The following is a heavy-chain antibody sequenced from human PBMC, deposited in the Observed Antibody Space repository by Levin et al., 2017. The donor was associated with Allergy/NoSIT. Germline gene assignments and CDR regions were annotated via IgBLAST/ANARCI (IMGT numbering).Heavy chain of an antibody. J-gene: IGHJ6*02. V-gene: IGHV4-30-4*01. D-gene: IGHD6-13*01. Sequence: SETLSLTCTVSGGSISSGDYYWSWIRQPPGKGLEWIGYIYYSGSTYYNPSLKSRVTISVDTSKNQFSLKLSSVTAADTAVYYCARDELKRIAAAGTAYDYYGMDVWGQGTTVTVSS. CDR3: ARDELKRIAAAGTAYDYYGMDV. CDR1: GGSISSGDYY. CDR2: IYYSGST.